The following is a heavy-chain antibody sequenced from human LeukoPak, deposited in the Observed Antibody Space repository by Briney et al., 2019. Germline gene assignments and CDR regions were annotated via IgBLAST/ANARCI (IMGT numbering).Heavy chain of an antibody. D-gene: IGHD3-22*01. V-gene: IGHV4-34*01. CDR2: INHSGST. CDR3: ARLGRDSSGYYPAVYYFDY. J-gene: IGHJ4*02. CDR1: GGSFSGYY. Sequence: KPSETLSLTCAVYGGSFSGYYWSWIRQPPGKGLEWIGEINHSGSTNYNPPLKSRVTISVDTSKNQFSLKLSSVTAADTAVYYCARLGRDSSGYYPAVYYFDYWGQGTLVTVSS.